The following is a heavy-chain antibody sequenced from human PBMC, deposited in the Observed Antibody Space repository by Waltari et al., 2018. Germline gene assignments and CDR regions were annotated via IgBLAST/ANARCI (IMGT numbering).Heavy chain of an antibody. CDR2: ISSSSSYI. Sequence: EVQLVESGGGLVKPGGSLRLSCAASGFTFSSYSMNWVRQAPGKGLEWVSSISSSSSYIYYADSVKGRFTISRDNAKNSLYLQMNSLRAEDTAVYYCALLGGTAAGINYWGQGTLVTVSS. CDR1: GFTFSSYS. D-gene: IGHD6-13*01. J-gene: IGHJ4*02. CDR3: ALLGGTAAGINY. V-gene: IGHV3-21*01.